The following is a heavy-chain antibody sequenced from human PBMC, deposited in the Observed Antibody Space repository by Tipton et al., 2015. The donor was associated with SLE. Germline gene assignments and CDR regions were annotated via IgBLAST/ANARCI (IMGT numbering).Heavy chain of an antibody. CDR3: ARDNFWNRGYYFGGGEDYYYYYMDV. CDR1: GGSISSYY. Sequence: TLSLTCTVSGGSISSYYWSWIRQPAGKGLEWIGRIYTSGSTNYNPSLKSRVTISVDTSKNQFSLKLSSVTAADTAVYYCARDNFWNRGYYFGGGEDYYYYYMDVWGKGTTVTVSS. J-gene: IGHJ6*03. D-gene: IGHD3-3*01. V-gene: IGHV4-4*07. CDR2: IYTSGST.